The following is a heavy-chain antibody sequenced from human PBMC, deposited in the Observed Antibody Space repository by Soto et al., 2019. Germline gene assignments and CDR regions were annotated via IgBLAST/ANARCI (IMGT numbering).Heavy chain of an antibody. Sequence: SETLSLTCTVSGDSVSSDSIYWSWIRQPPGKALEGFGYITPTGTTSYNLSLQTRVTTSIHTSKNQFSLHLSYVTTADTAIYYCAREGGVLPMSNWLDPWGQGTLVTVSS. V-gene: IGHV4-61*01. CDR3: AREGGVLPMSNWLDP. CDR1: GDSVSSDSIY. J-gene: IGHJ5*02. D-gene: IGHD3-10*01. CDR2: ITPTGTT.